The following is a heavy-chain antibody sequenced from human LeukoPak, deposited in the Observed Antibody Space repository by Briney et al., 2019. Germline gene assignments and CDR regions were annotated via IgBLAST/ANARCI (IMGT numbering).Heavy chain of an antibody. J-gene: IGHJ4*02. D-gene: IGHD2-21*02. CDR3: ASGIVVVTPLT. CDR2: INHSGST. V-gene: IGHV4-34*01. Sequence: PSETLSLTCAVYGGSFSGYYWSWIRQPPGKGLEWIGEINHSGSTNYNPSLKSRVTISVDTSKNQFPLKLSSVTAADTAVYYCASGIVVVTPLTWGQGTLVTVSS. CDR1: GGSFSGYY.